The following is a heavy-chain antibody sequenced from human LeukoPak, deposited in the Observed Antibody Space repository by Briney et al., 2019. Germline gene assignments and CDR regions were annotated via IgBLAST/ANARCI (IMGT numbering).Heavy chain of an antibody. D-gene: IGHD3-22*01. V-gene: IGHV4-39*07. CDR2: IYYSGST. J-gene: IGHJ6*02. Sequence: SETLSLTCTVSGGSISSSSYYWGWIRQPPGKGLEWIGSIYYSGSTYYNPSLKSRVTISVDTSKNQFSLKLSSVTAADTAVYYCVRVTAGGDSSGYYLYYYYYGMDVWGQGTTVTVSS. CDR1: GGSISSSSYY. CDR3: VRVTAGGDSSGYYLYYYYYGMDV.